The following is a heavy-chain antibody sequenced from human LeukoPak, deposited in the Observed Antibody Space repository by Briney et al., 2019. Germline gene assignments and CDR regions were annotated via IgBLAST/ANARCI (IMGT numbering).Heavy chain of an antibody. D-gene: IGHD3-22*01. V-gene: IGHV3-7*01. J-gene: IGHJ4*02. CDR2: IKQDGSEK. CDR1: GFTFSSYW. Sequence: PRGSLRLSCAASGFTFSSYWMSWVRQAPGKGLEWVANIKQDGSEKYYVDSVKGRFTISRDNAKNSLYLQMNSLRAEDTAVYYCAFLRYDSSGSHTFDYWGQGTLVTVSS. CDR3: AFLRYDSSGSHTFDY.